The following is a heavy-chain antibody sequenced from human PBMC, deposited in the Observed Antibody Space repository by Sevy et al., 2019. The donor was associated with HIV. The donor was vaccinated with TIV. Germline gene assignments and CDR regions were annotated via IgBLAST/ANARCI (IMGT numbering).Heavy chain of an antibody. D-gene: IGHD2-15*01. CDR1: GYSFTSYW. CDR3: ARHGIVVVVAGKPLMDYGMDV. Sequence: GESLKISCKGSGYSFTSYWIGWVRQMPGKGLEWMGIIYPGDSDTRYSPSFQGQVTISADKSISTAYLQWSSLKASDTAMYYCARHGIVVVVAGKPLMDYGMDVWGQGTTVTVSS. J-gene: IGHJ6*02. CDR2: IYPGDSDT. V-gene: IGHV5-51*01.